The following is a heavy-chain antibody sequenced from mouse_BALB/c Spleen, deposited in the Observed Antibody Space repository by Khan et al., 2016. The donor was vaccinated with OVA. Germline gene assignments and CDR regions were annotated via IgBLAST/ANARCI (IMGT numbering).Heavy chain of an antibody. Sequence: QVQLQQPGAELVRPGVSVKLSCKGSGYTFTDFAMHWVKQSHAKSLEWIGVISTYYGDATSNQKFKGKATMTVDKSSSTAYMELARLTSDDSAIYYCARGSGNSRFAYWGQGTLVTVSA. D-gene: IGHD1-3*01. V-gene: IGHV1S137*01. CDR3: ARGSGNSRFAY. CDR1: GYTFTDFA. J-gene: IGHJ3*01. CDR2: ISTYYGDA.